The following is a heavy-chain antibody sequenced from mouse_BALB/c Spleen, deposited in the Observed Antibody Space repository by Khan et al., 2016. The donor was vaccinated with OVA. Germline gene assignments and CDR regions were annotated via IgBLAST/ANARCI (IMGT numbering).Heavy chain of an antibody. Sequence: QVQLQQSGAELVRPGASVKLSCKASGYTFTNYWINWVKQRPGQGLEWIGNIYPSDSYINYNQNFKDKATLTVDKSSRTAYMQLSSPTSEDSAVFYCTRGVGYFDYWGQGTTLTVSS. V-gene: IGHV1-69*02. CDR3: TRGVGYFDY. D-gene: IGHD1-3*01. J-gene: IGHJ2*01. CDR1: GYTFTNYW. CDR2: IYPSDSYI.